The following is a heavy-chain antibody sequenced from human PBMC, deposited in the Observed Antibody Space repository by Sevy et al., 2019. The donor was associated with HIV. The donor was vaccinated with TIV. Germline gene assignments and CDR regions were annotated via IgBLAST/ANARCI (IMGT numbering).Heavy chain of an antibody. CDR3: TRVFRIGIVGATPDY. CDR2: IRSTGDTM. J-gene: IGHJ4*02. CDR1: GFTFSDDN. V-gene: IGHV3-11*01. D-gene: IGHD1-26*01. Sequence: GGSLRLSCAASGFTFSDDNMIWIRQAPGRGLEWISYIRSTGDTMYYADTVKGRFTIARDNAKNSLYLQMNSLNAGDTAVYYCTRVFRIGIVGATPDYWGQGTLVTVSS.